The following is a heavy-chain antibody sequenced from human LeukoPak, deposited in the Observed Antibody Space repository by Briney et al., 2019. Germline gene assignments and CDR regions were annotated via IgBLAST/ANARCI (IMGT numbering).Heavy chain of an antibody. D-gene: IGHD6-13*01. V-gene: IGHV4-34*01. Sequence: SETLSLTCAVYGGSFSGYYWSWIRQPPGKGLEWIGEINHSGSTNYNPSLKSRATISVDTSKNQFSLKLSSVTAADTAVYYCARELGAAAIWGQGTMVTVSS. CDR2: INHSGST. CDR1: GGSFSGYY. J-gene: IGHJ3*02. CDR3: ARELGAAAI.